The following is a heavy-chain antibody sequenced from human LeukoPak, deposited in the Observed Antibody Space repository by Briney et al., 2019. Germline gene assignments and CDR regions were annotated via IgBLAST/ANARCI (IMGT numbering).Heavy chain of an antibody. D-gene: IGHD3-22*01. Sequence: ASVKVSCKASGYTFTSYGIGWVRQAPGQGLEWMGWISAYNGNTNYAQKLQGRVTMTTDTSTSTAYMELRSLRSDDTAVYYCAGTYYYDSSGYITFDYWGQGTLVTVSS. CDR2: ISAYNGNT. J-gene: IGHJ4*02. CDR1: GYTFTSYG. V-gene: IGHV1-18*01. CDR3: AGTYYYDSSGYITFDY.